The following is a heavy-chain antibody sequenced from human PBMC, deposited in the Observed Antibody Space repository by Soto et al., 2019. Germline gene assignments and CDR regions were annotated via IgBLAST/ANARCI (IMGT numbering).Heavy chain of an antibody. V-gene: IGHV4-4*02. D-gene: IGHD3-3*01. CDR2: IYHSGST. Sequence: SETLSLXCAVSGVSISSSNWWSWVRQPPGKGLEGIGEIYHSGSTNYNPSLKSRVTISVDTSKNQFSLKLSSVTAADTAVYYCASQGDGGDFWSGYYYYYGMDVWGQGATVTVSS. J-gene: IGHJ6*02. CDR1: GVSISSSNW. CDR3: ASQGDGGDFWSGYYYYYGMDV.